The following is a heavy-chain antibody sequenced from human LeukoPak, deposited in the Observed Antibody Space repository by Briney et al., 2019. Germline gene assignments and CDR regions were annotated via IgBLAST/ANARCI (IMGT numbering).Heavy chain of an antibody. Sequence: ASVKVSCKASGYTFTSYYMHWVRQAPGQGLEWMGMINPSGGSTSYAQKFQGRVTMTRDTSTSTVYMELSSLRSEDTAVYYCARDREATFPISREWGQGTLVTVSS. D-gene: IGHD5-12*01. J-gene: IGHJ4*02. CDR2: INPSGGST. V-gene: IGHV1-46*01. CDR1: GYTFTSYY. CDR3: ARDREATFPISRE.